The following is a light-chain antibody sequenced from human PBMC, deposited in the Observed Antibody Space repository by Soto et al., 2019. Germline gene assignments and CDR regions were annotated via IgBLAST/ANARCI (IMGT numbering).Light chain of an antibody. V-gene: IGKV3-15*01. CDR3: QQYHQLPLT. CDR2: FAS. CDR1: QTVSNN. Sequence: EIVMTQSPATLSVSPGEKATLSCRASQTVSNNLAWYQQKPGQAPRLLIYFASTRATGIPARFSGSGSGTKFTLTISSLQSEDFAVYYCQQYHQLPLTFGGGTKAETK. J-gene: IGKJ4*01.